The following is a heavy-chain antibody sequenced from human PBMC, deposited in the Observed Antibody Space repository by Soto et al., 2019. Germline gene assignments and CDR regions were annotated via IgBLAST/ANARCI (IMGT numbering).Heavy chain of an antibody. CDR1: GGSISSGGYY. J-gene: IGHJ6*02. Sequence: QVQLQESGPGLVKPSQTLSLTCTVSGGSISSGGYYWSWIRQHPGKGLEWIGYIYYSGSTYYNPSLKSRVTISVDTSKNQFSLKLSSVTAADTAVYYCARGAGGYDSSGYYSGYYGMDVWGQGTTVTVSS. CDR3: ARGAGGYDSSGYYSGYYGMDV. V-gene: IGHV4-31*03. CDR2: IYYSGST. D-gene: IGHD3-22*01.